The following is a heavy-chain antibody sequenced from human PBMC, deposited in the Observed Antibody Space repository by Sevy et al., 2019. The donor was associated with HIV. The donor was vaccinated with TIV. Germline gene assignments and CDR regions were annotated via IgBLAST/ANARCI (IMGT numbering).Heavy chain of an antibody. D-gene: IGHD3-16*01. CDR2: INPNSGGT. J-gene: IGHJ6*02. Sequence: ASVKVSCKASGYTFTGYYTHWVRQAPGQGLEWMGWINPNSGGTNYAQRFQGRVTMTRDTSISTAYMELSRLRSDDTAVYYCARGRGILYGMDVWGQGTTVTVSS. CDR3: ARGRGILYGMDV. CDR1: GYTFTGYY. V-gene: IGHV1-2*02.